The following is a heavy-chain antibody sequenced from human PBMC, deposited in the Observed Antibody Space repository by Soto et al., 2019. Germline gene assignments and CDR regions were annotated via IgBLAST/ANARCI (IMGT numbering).Heavy chain of an antibody. Sequence: ASVKVSCKASGYTFTGYYMRWVRQAPGQGLEWMGWINPNSGGTNYAQKFQGWVTMTRNTSISTAYMELSSLRSEDTAVYYCARGNIVVVVAATELDAFDIWGQGTMVTVS. J-gene: IGHJ3*02. CDR3: ARGNIVVVVAATELDAFDI. D-gene: IGHD2-15*01. CDR1: GYTFTGYY. V-gene: IGHV1-2*04. CDR2: INPNSGGT.